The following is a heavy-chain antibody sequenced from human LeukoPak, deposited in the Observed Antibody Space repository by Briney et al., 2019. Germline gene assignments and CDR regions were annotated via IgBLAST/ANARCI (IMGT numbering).Heavy chain of an antibody. V-gene: IGHV4-59*11. CDR3: ARDLYRDHAFDI. J-gene: IGHJ3*02. CDR2: IFYSGST. CDR1: GGSFSSQY. D-gene: IGHD1-14*01. Sequence: SETLSLTCAVCGGSFSSQYWSWIRQPPGKGLEWIGYIFYSGSTNYSPSLKSRVTISVDTSKNQFSLKLSSVTAADTAVYYCARDLYRDHAFDIWGQGTMVTVSS.